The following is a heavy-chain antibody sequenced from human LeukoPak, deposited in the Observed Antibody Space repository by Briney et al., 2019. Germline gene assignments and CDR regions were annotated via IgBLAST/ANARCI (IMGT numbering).Heavy chain of an antibody. Sequence: ASVKVSCKASGYTFTSYGISWVRQAPGQGLEWMGWISAYNGNTNYAQKLQGRVTMNTDTSTSTAYMELRSLRSDDTAVYYCARDYYDILTGYYNFDYWGQRTLVTVSS. CDR1: GYTFTSYG. CDR2: ISAYNGNT. D-gene: IGHD3-9*01. J-gene: IGHJ4*02. CDR3: ARDYYDILTGYYNFDY. V-gene: IGHV1-18*01.